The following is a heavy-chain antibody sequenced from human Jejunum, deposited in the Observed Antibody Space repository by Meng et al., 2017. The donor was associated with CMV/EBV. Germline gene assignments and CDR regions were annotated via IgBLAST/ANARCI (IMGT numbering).Heavy chain of an antibody. CDR1: GFTFSSYA. Sequence: PLVGAGGGLVQPGGSLRLACAAAGFTFSSYAMSWVRQAPGKGLEWVSPISGSGSSTYYADSVKGRFTISRDNSENTLYLQMNSLRAEDTAVYYCAKGGLGSPGLDSWGQGTLVTVSS. J-gene: IGHJ4*02. CDR2: ISGSGSST. V-gene: IGHV3-23*04. CDR3: AKGGLGSPGLDS. D-gene: IGHD3-10*01.